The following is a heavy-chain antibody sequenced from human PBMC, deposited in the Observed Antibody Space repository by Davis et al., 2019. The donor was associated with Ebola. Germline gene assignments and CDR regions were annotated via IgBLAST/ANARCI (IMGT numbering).Heavy chain of an antibody. CDR3: AGGGYGTSCDY. CDR1: GGSVSSGSYY. D-gene: IGHD5-12*01. J-gene: IGHJ4*02. V-gene: IGHV4-61*01. Sequence: SETLSLTCTVSGGSVSSGSYYWSWIRQPPGKGLEWIGYIYYSGSTNYNPSLKSRVTISVDTSKNQFSLKLSSVTAADTAVYYCAGGGYGTSCDYWGQGTLVTVSS. CDR2: IYYSGST.